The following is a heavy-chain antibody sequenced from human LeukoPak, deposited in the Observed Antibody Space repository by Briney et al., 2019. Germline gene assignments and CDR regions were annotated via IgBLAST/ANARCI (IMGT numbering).Heavy chain of an antibody. Sequence: SETLSLTCAVYGGSFSGSYWSWIRQPPRKRLEWIGEINHSRSTNYNPSLKSRVTISVDTSKNQFSLKLSSVTAADTAVYYCARGLLRYFDWLLQSYYFDYWGQGTLVTVSS. J-gene: IGHJ4*02. V-gene: IGHV4-34*01. CDR1: GGSFSGSY. D-gene: IGHD3-9*01. CDR3: ARGLLRYFDWLLQSYYFDY. CDR2: INHSRST.